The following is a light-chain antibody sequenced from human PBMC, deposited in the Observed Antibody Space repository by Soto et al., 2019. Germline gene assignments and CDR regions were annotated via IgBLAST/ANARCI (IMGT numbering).Light chain of an antibody. CDR2: GAS. J-gene: IGKJ2*03. V-gene: IGKV3-20*01. CDR3: QQYGSSPRYS. CDR1: QSVSSSY. Sequence: EIVLTQSPGTLSLSPGERATLSCRASQSVSSSYLAWYQQKPGQAPKLLIYGASSRATGIPDRFSGSRSGTDFSLTISRLEPEDFAVYYCQQYGSSPRYSCGQGTKLEIK.